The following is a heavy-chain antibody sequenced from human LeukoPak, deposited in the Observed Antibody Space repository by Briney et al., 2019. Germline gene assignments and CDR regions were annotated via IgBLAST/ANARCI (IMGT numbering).Heavy chain of an antibody. Sequence: GGSLRLSCAASGLTFSSYAMSWVRQAPGKGLEWVSAISGSGGSTYYADSVKGRFTISRDNSKDTLYLQMNSLRAEDTAIYYCAKQDHTAVAGTPLDYWGQGTLVTVSS. V-gene: IGHV3-23*01. CDR3: AKQDHTAVAGTPLDY. D-gene: IGHD6-19*01. CDR2: ISGSGGST. CDR1: GLTFSSYA. J-gene: IGHJ4*02.